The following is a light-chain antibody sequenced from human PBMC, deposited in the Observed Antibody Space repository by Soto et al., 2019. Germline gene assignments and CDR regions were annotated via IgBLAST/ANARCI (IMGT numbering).Light chain of an antibody. V-gene: IGKV3-11*01. CDR3: QQRTNWPDT. CDR2: GSS. CDR1: QSIGRS. Sequence: EIVLTQSPDTLSLSPGEIAPLSCRASQSIGRSLAWYQQKPGQAPRIIIYGSSNRATGIPARFSGSGSGTDFTLTISSLEPEDFAVYYCQQRTNWPDTFGQGTRLEIK. J-gene: IGKJ5*01.